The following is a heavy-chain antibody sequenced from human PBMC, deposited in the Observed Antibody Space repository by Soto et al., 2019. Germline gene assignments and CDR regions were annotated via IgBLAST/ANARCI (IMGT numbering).Heavy chain of an antibody. CDR2: IYYSGST. CDR3: ARGRVGYCSGGSCHYYYYYGMDV. D-gene: IGHD2-15*01. CDR1: GGSISSVGYY. V-gene: IGHV4-30-4*08. Sequence: SETLSLTCTVSGGSISSVGYYWSWIRQHPGKGLEWIGYIYYSGSTYYNPSLKSRVTISVDTSKNQFSLKLSSVTAADTAVYYCARGRVGYCSGGSCHYYYYYGMDVWGQGTTVTVSS. J-gene: IGHJ6*02.